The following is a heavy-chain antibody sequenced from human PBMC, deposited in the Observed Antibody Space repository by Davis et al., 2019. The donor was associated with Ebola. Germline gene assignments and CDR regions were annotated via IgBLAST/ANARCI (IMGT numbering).Heavy chain of an antibody. CDR1: GYTFTSYD. V-gene: IGHV1-69*13. CDR2: IIPIFGTA. Sequence: SVKVSCKASGYTFTSYDINWVRQAPGQGLEWMGGIIPIFGTANYAQKFQGRVTITADESTSTAYMELSSLRSEDTAVYYCASPYCGGDCYSYYYYGMDVWSQGTTVTVSS. CDR3: ASPYCGGDCYSYYYYGMDV. J-gene: IGHJ6*02. D-gene: IGHD2-21*01.